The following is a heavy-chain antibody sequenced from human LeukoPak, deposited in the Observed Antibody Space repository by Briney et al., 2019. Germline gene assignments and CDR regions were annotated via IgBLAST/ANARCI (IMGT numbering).Heavy chain of an antibody. CDR1: GGSISSYY. Sequence: SETLSLTCTVSGGSISSYYWSWIRQPPGKGLEWIGYIYDSGSTNYNPSLKSRVTISVDTSKNQFSLKLSSVTAADTAVYYCARAAAGYNWFDPWGQGTLVTVSS. J-gene: IGHJ5*02. D-gene: IGHD6-13*01. V-gene: IGHV4-59*12. CDR2: IYDSGST. CDR3: ARAAAGYNWFDP.